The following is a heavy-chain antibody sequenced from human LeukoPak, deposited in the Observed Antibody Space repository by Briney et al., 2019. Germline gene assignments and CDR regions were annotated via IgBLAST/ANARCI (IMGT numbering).Heavy chain of an antibody. D-gene: IGHD6-13*01. Sequence: GGSLRLSCAASGFTVSSNYMSWVRQAPGKGLEWVSVIYSGGSTYYADSVKGRFTISRDNSKNTLYLQMNSLRAGDTAVYYCASSYSSSWYVPLDYWGQGTLVTVSS. CDR1: GFTVSSNY. V-gene: IGHV3-53*01. J-gene: IGHJ4*02. CDR3: ASSYSSSWYVPLDY. CDR2: IYSGGST.